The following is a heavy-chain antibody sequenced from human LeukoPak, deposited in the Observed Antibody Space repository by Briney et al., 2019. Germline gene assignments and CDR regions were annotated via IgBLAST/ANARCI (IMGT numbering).Heavy chain of an antibody. CDR3: ARGVPRLNYYYYGMDV. V-gene: IGHV4-34*01. D-gene: IGHD1-1*01. Sequence: SETLSLTCAVYGGSFSGYYWSWIRQPPGKGLEWIGEINHSGSTNYNPSLKSRVTISVDTSKNQFSLELSSVTAADTAVYYCARGVPRLNYYYYGMDVWGQGTTVTVSS. CDR1: GGSFSGYY. CDR2: INHSGST. J-gene: IGHJ6*02.